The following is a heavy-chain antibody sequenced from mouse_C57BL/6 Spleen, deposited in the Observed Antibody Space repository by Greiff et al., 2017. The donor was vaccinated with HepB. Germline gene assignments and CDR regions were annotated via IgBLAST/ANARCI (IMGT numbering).Heavy chain of an antibody. CDR3: AGGTAHATDWFAY. D-gene: IGHD3-2*02. CDR1: GYTFTSYG. Sequence: QVQLQQSGAELARPGASVKLSCKASGYTFTSYGISWVKERTGQGLEWVGEIYPRSGNTYYNEKFKGKATLTADKSSSTAYMELRSLTSEDSAVYFCAGGTAHATDWFAYWGQGTLVTVSA. CDR2: IYPRSGNT. J-gene: IGHJ3*01. V-gene: IGHV1-81*01.